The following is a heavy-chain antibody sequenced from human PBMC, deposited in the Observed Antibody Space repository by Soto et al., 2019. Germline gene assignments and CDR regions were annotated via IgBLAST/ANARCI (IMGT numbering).Heavy chain of an antibody. CDR1: GFTFSSYG. D-gene: IGHD3-3*01. CDR3: AKAYYHFWSGYATSYYYGMDV. CDR2: ISYDGDNK. Sequence: GGSLRLSCEASGFTFSSYGMHRVRQAPGKGLEWVAVISYDGDNKYYADSMKGRLTISRDNSKNTLYLQMKSLRVEDTAVYYCAKAYYHFWSGYATSYYYGMDVWGQGTTVTVSS. V-gene: IGHV3-30*18. J-gene: IGHJ6*02.